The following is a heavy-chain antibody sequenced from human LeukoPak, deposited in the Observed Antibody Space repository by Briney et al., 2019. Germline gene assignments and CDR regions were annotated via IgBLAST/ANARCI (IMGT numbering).Heavy chain of an antibody. CDR3: ARHKDLVYIPGVVDY. J-gene: IGHJ4*02. CDR2: MYYTGRS. Sequence: GSLRLSCAASGFTFSSYGMHWVRQAPGKGLEWIGNMYYTGRSHYNPSLKSRVTMSVDRSKNQFSLKLSSVTAADTAVYYCARHKDLVYIPGVVDYWGQGTLVTVSS. CDR1: GFTFSSYG. D-gene: IGHD2-8*01. V-gene: IGHV4-59*04.